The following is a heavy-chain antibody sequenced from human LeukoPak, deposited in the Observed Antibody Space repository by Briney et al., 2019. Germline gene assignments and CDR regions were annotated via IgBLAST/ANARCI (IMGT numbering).Heavy chain of an antibody. CDR1: GISFRNYA. CDR2: LRGNDET. D-gene: IGHD1-26*01. CDR3: AKGGGMDV. J-gene: IGHJ6*02. Sequence: GGSLRLSCAASGISFRNYAMSWVRQAPARGPEWVSSLRGNDETFYADSVKGRFTLSRDDSRNTVYLQLNNLRVEDTAIYYCAKGGGMDVWGQGTTVTVSS. V-gene: IGHV3-23*01.